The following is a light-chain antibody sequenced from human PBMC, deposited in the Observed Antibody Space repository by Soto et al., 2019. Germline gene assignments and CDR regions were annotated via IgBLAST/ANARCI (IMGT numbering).Light chain of an antibody. V-gene: IGKV3-15*01. Sequence: EIVMTQSPATLSVSLGDRATLSCRASQSVGSYLAWYQQKPGQAPRLLIYGASTRATGIPARFSGSGSETDFTLTISSLHSEDFAVYYCQQYDSWPPSYTFGQGTKLEIK. CDR2: GAS. CDR1: QSVGSY. CDR3: QQYDSWPPSYT. J-gene: IGKJ2*01.